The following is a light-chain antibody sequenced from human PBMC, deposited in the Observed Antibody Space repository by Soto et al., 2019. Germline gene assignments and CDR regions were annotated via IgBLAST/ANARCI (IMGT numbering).Light chain of an antibody. CDR1: QSVGTY. CDR3: QQYGSPPRT. V-gene: IGKV3-20*01. CDR2: GVS. Sequence: VLTQSPATLSLSPGEGATLSCSASQSVGTYLAWYQQRPGLAPRLLIFGVSNRATGIPDRFSGSWSGTDFTLTVTRLEPEDFAMYYCQQYGSPPRTFGQGTKLEI. J-gene: IGKJ2*01.